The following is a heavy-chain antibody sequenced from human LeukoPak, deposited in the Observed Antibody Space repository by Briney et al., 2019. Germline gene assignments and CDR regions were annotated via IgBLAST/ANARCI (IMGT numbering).Heavy chain of an antibody. Sequence: ASVKVSCKASGYTFTSYDINWVRQATGQGLEWIGWMNPNSGNTGYAQKFQGRVTITRNTSISTAYMELSSLRSEDPAVYYCARGRCSSTSCYGDYYYYYMDVWGKGTTVTVSS. CDR1: GYTFTSYD. CDR3: ARGRCSSTSCYGDYYYYYMDV. J-gene: IGHJ6*03. D-gene: IGHD2-2*01. CDR2: MNPNSGNT. V-gene: IGHV1-8*03.